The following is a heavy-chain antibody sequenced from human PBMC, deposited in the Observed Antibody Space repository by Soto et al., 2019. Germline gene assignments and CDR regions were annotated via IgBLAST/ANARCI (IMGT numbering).Heavy chain of an antibody. D-gene: IGHD1-20*01. CDR2: IYYSGST. J-gene: IGHJ4*02. Sequence: PSETLSLTCTVSGGSISSYYWSWIRQPPGKGLEWIRYIYYSGSTNYNPSLKSRVTISVDTSKNQFSLKLSSVTAADTAVYYCARPTYNSGSPFDYWGQGTLVTVSS. V-gene: IGHV4-59*01. CDR3: ARPTYNSGSPFDY. CDR1: GGSISSYY.